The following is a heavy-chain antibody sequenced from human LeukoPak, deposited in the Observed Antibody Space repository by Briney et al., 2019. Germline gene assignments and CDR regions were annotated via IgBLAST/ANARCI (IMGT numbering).Heavy chain of an antibody. J-gene: IGHJ6*04. V-gene: IGHV3-23*01. D-gene: IGHD3-10*01. CDR2: ISGIATGGNT. CDR3: AKGTTDYGSGYGMDV. CDR1: GFTFTDYA. Sequence: GGSLRLSCATSGFTFTDYAMNWVRQAPGRGLEWVSAISGIATGGNTYYRDSVKGQFTISRDNSKNMLYLEMNCLRAENTAVYYCAKGTTDYGSGYGMDVWGKGTTVTVSS.